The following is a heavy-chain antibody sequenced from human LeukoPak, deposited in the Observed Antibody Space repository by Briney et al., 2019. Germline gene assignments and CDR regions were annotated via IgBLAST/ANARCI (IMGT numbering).Heavy chain of an antibody. J-gene: IGHJ5*02. CDR2: IISSGSTI. CDR1: GFTFSSYE. V-gene: IGHV3-48*03. CDR3: ARDRYCSGGSCYGWFDP. Sequence: SGGSLRLSCAASGFTFSSYEMNWVRQAPGKGLEWVSYIISSGSTIYYADSVKGRFTISRDNAENSLYLQMNSLRAEDTAVYHCARDRYCSGGSCYGWFDPWGQGTLVTVSS. D-gene: IGHD2-15*01.